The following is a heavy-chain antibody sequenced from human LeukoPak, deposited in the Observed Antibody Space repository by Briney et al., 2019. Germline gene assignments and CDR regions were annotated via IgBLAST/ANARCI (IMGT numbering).Heavy chain of an antibody. Sequence: SETLSLTCTVSGGSISSYYWSWIRQPAGKGLEWIGRIYTSGSTNYNPSLKSRVTMSVDTSKNQFSLKLSSVTAADTAVYYCARGGSQEAFFSSGFDPWGQGTLVTVSS. CDR3: ARGGSQEAFFSSGFDP. V-gene: IGHV4-4*07. D-gene: IGHD1-26*01. J-gene: IGHJ5*02. CDR1: GGSISSYY. CDR2: IYTSGST.